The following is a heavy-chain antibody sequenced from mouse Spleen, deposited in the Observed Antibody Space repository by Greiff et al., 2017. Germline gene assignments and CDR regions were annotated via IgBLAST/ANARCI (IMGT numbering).Heavy chain of an antibody. V-gene: IGHV1-72*01. Sequence: QVQLQQPGAELVKPGASVKLSCKASGYTFTSYCMHWVKQRPGRGLEWIGRIDPNSGGTKYTAKFKGKATLTVDTPSSTAYMQLSSLTSEDSAVYYCARFIYFCGSSYEYFDVWGAGTTVTSSS. D-gene: IGHD1-1*01. CDR3: ARFIYFCGSSYEYFDV. CDR2: IDPNSGGT. J-gene: IGHJ1*01. CDR1: GYTFTSYC.